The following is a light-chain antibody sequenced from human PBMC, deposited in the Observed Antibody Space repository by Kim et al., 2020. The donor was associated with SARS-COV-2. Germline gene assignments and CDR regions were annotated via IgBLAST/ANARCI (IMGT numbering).Light chain of an antibody. CDR1: QSVTSNY. CDR2: DAS. CDR3: HQYGRSPHT. V-gene: IGKV3-20*01. J-gene: IGKJ2*01. Sequence: LSPGERATLSCRASQSVTSNYLAWYQQKPGQPPRLLIYDASIRAAGIPDRFSGSGSGTDFTLTISRLEPEDFALYSCHQYGRSPHTFGQGTKLEIK.